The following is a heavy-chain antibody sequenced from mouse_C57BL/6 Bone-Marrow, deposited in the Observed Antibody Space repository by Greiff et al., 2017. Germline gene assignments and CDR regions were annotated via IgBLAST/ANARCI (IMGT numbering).Heavy chain of an antibody. D-gene: IGHD1-1*01. CDR3: ARIYYYGSSYGYWYFDV. CDR2: IWWDDAK. V-gene: IGHV8-8*01. Sequence: QVTLKESGPGILQPSQTLSLTCSFSGFSLSTFGMGVGWIRQPSGKGLEWLAHIWWDDAKYYHTVLKSRLSTSKDSSKNQVFLKIANVDTADTATYYCARIYYYGSSYGYWYFDVWGTGTTVTVSS. J-gene: IGHJ1*03. CDR1: GFSLSTFGMG.